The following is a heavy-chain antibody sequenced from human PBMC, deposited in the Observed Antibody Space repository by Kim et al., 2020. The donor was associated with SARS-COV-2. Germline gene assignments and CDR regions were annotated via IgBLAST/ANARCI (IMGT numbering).Heavy chain of an antibody. CDR3: AKASGVVTAFVLLCDY. Sequence: GGSLRLSCAASGFTFGDYAMHWVRQAPGKGLEWVSGISWNSGSIGYADSVKGRFTISRDNAKNSLYLQMNSLRAEDTALYYCAKASGVVTAFVLLCDYWGQGTLVTVSS. J-gene: IGHJ4*02. CDR2: ISWNSGSI. D-gene: IGHD2-21*02. V-gene: IGHV3-9*01. CDR1: GFTFGDYA.